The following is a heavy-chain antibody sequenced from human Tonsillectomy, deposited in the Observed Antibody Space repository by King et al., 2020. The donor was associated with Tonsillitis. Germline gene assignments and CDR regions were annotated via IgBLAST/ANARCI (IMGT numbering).Heavy chain of an antibody. CDR1: RDTFTGHF. CDR3: ATNAITSDSSAYRDFRH. D-gene: IGHD3-22*01. Sequence: QLVQSGAELRKPGASVTVSCRTSRDTFTGHFVHWVRQAPGQGLEWMGWINPNSGDTDYAPGFQGRVTLSGDVSSTTAYMGLSSLRPDDTAVYYCATNAITSDSSAYRDFRHWGQGTLVTVSS. J-gene: IGHJ1*01. V-gene: IGHV1-2*02. CDR2: INPNSGDT.